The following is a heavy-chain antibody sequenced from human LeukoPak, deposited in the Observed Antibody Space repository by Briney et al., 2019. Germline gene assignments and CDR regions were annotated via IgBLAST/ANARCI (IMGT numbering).Heavy chain of an antibody. J-gene: IGHJ4*02. D-gene: IGHD4-17*01. Sequence: GGSLRLSCLASEFTLSSYIMHWVRQAPGKGLEYVSAISNNGGSTYYADSVKGRFTISRDNSKNTLYLQMNTLRPEDTAVYYCVRSVTTLSDFHNWGQGTLVTVSS. CDR3: VRSVTTLSDFHN. CDR2: ISNNGGST. V-gene: IGHV3-64D*09. CDR1: EFTLSSYI.